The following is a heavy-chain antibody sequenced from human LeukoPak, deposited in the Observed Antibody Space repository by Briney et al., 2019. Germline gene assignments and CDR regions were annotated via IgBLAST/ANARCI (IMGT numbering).Heavy chain of an antibody. CDR2: INTNTGNP. Sequence: ASVQVSCKASGYTFTSYAMNWVRQAPGQGLEWMGWINTNTGNPTYAQGFTGRFVFSLDTSVSTAYLQISSLKAEDTAVYYCADFWSGTSPGTTYGMDVWGQGTTVTVSS. D-gene: IGHD3-3*01. V-gene: IGHV7-4-1*02. J-gene: IGHJ6*02. CDR3: ADFWSGTSPGTTYGMDV. CDR1: GYTFTSYA.